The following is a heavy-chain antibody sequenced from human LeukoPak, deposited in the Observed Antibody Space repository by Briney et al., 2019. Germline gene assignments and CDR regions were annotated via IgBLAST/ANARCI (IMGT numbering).Heavy chain of an antibody. V-gene: IGHV1-69*13. Sequence: SVKVSCKSSGGTFSSYAISWVRQAPGQGLEWMGGIIPIFGTANYAQKFQGRVTITADESTSTAYMELSSLRSEDTAVYYCTRDDWELRGAFDYWGQGTLVTVSS. D-gene: IGHD1-26*01. CDR2: IIPIFGTA. CDR3: TRDDWELRGAFDY. CDR1: GGTFSSYA. J-gene: IGHJ4*02.